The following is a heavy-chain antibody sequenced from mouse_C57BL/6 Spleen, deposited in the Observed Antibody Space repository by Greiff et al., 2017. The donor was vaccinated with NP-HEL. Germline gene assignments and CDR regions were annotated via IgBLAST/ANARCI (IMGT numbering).Heavy chain of an antibody. Sequence: VQLQQSGPELVKPGASVKMSCKASGYTFTDYNMHWVKQSHGKSLEWIGYINPNNGGTSYNQKFKGKATLTVNKSSSTAYMELRSLTSEDSAVYYCAKGSSGSLYYAMDYWGQGTSVTVSS. V-gene: IGHV1-22*01. D-gene: IGHD3-2*02. CDR3: AKGSSGSLYYAMDY. CDR1: GYTFTDYN. J-gene: IGHJ4*01. CDR2: INPNNGGT.